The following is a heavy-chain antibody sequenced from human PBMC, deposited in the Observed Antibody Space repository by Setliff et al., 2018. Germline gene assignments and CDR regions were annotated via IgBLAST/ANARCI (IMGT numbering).Heavy chain of an antibody. Sequence: SETLSLTCTVSGGSISHHYWSWIRQHPGKGLEWIGYIYYSGSTYYNPSLKSRVTISVDTSKNQFSLKLSSVTAADTAVYYCARDRLLVGARYAMDVWGKGTTVTVSS. CDR1: GGSISHHY. J-gene: IGHJ6*03. D-gene: IGHD1-26*01. V-gene: IGHV4-31*02. CDR2: IYYSGST. CDR3: ARDRLLVGARYAMDV.